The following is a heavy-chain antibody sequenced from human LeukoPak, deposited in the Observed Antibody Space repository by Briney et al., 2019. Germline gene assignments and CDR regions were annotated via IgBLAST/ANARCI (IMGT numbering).Heavy chain of an antibody. V-gene: IGHV3-48*03. D-gene: IGHD3-10*01. CDR1: GFTFSSYE. CDR2: IGSSGSTI. Sequence: GGSLRLSCAASGFTFSSYEMNWVGQAPGKGLEWVSYIGSSGSTIYYADSVKGRFTISRDNAKNSLYLQMNSLRAEDTAVYYCARDLLVRGVIDYWGQGTLVTVSS. CDR3: ARDLLVRGVIDY. J-gene: IGHJ4*02.